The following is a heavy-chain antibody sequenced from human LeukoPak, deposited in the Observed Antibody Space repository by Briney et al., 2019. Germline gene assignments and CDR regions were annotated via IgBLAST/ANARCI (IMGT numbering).Heavy chain of an antibody. J-gene: IGHJ4*02. CDR2: ISYDGSNK. D-gene: IGHD3-16*01. Sequence: QPGRPLRLSCAASGFTFSSYAMHWVRQAPGKGLEWVAVISYDGSNKYYADSVKGRFTISRDNSKNTLYLQMNSLRAEDTAVYYCARDESDGGVPVDYWGRGTLVTVSS. CDR1: GFTFSSYA. V-gene: IGHV3-30-3*01. CDR3: ARDESDGGVPVDY.